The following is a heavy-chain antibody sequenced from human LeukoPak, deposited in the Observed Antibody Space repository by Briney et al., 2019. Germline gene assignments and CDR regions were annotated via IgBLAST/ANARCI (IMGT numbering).Heavy chain of an antibody. CDR1: GFTFSNYW. CDR2: IQQDGSEK. D-gene: IGHD3-22*01. CDR3: ATDRVVITD. V-gene: IGHV3-7*01. J-gene: IGHJ4*02. Sequence: PGGSLRLSCAASGFTFSNYWMTWVRQAPGKGLEWVANIQQDGSEKNYVDSVKGRFAISRDNAKNSLYLQMNSLRVEDTAVYYCATDRVVITDWGQGTLVTVSS.